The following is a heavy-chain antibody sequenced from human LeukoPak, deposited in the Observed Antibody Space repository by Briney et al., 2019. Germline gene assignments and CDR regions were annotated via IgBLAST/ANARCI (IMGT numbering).Heavy chain of an antibody. CDR3: ARRAAMVTDFVDY. CDR1: GFTFSSYSMN. J-gene: IGHJ4*02. D-gene: IGHD5-18*01. CDR2: IYYTGNT. Sequence: GSLRLSCAASGFTFSSYSMNWVRQPPGKGLEWIGSIYYTGNTYYTPSLKNRVTISVDTSKNQFSLKLSSVTAADTAVYYCARRAAMVTDFVDYWGQGTLVTVSS. V-gene: IGHV4-39*01.